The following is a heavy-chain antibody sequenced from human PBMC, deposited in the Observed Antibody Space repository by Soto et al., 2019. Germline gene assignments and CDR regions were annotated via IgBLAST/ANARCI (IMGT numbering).Heavy chain of an antibody. CDR2: IKQDGSAS. CDR1: GFSFSSYW. CDR3: ATAGVYDYYYYMDV. Sequence: GGSLRLSCAASGFSFSSYWMSWVRQAPGKGPEWVANIKQDGSASYYVDSVKGRFTISRDNAKNSLYLQMNSLRAEDTAVYYCATAGVYDYYYYMDVWGKGTTVTVSS. J-gene: IGHJ6*03. D-gene: IGHD2-8*01. V-gene: IGHV3-7*01.